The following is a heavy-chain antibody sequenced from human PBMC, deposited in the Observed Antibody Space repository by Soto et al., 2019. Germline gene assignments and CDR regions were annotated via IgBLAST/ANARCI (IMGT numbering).Heavy chain of an antibody. D-gene: IGHD3-10*01. CDR1: GFTFSSYW. CDR3: AREFYGWGI. Sequence: GGSLRLSCAASGFTFSSYWIFWVRQAPGAGLMWVSRINSDGTITDYADSVRGRFTISRDNAKNTLYLQLNSLTAEDTDVYYCAREFYGWGIWGQETLVPVSS. CDR2: INSDGTIT. J-gene: IGHJ4*02. V-gene: IGHV3-74*01.